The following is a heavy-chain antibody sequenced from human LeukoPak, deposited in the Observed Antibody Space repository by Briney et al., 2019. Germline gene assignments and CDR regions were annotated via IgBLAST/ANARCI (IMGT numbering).Heavy chain of an antibody. CDR3: ARTYGSGSMDY. V-gene: IGHV1-2*02. CDR1: GYTFTGSY. Sequence: ASVKVSCKASGYTFTGSYMHWVRQAPGQGLEWVGWINLNNGGTNHAQKFQGRVTMTSDTSISTAYMELSSLRSDDTAVYYCARTYGSGSMDYWGQGTLVTVSS. CDR2: INLNNGGT. D-gene: IGHD3-10*01. J-gene: IGHJ4*02.